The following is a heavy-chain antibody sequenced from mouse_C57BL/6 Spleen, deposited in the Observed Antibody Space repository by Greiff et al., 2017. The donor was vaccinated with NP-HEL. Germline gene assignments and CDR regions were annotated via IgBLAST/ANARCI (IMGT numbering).Heavy chain of an antibody. CDR3: ANTAIDY. D-gene: IGHD3-1*01. CDR2: VFPGSGST. Sequence: QVQLQQSGAELMKPGASVKLSCKASGYTFTGYWINWVKQRPGHGLEWIGEVFPGSGSTNYNEKFKGKATLTADTSSSTAYMQLSSLTSEDSAIYYGANTAIDYWGQGTTLTVSS. CDR1: GYTFTGYW. J-gene: IGHJ2*01. V-gene: IGHV1-9*01.